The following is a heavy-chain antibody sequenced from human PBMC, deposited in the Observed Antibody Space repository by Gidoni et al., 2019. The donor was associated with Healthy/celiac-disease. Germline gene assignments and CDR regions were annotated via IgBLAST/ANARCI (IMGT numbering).Heavy chain of an antibody. Sequence: QVQLVQSGAEVKKPGSSVKVSCKASGGTFSSYAISWVRQAPGQGLEWMGGIIPIFGTANYAQKFQGRVTITADESTSTAYMELSSLRSEDTAVYYCARDPGYGGNSWAGYFDYWGQGTLVTVSS. J-gene: IGHJ4*02. CDR3: ARDPGYGGNSWAGYFDY. D-gene: IGHD4-17*01. V-gene: IGHV1-69*01. CDR1: GGTFSSYA. CDR2: IIPIFGTA.